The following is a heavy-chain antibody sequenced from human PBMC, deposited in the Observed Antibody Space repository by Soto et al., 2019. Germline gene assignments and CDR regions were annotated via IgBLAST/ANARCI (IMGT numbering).Heavy chain of an antibody. CDR1: GYTFTSYG. J-gene: IGHJ4*02. Sequence: GASVKVSCKASGYTFTSYGTSWVRQAPGQGLEWMGWISAYNGNTNYAQKLQGRVTMTTDTSTSTAYMELRSLRSDDTAVYYCARVGSNYGSGSYYHDYWGQGTLVTVSS. D-gene: IGHD3-10*01. CDR2: ISAYNGNT. CDR3: ARVGSNYGSGSYYHDY. V-gene: IGHV1-18*01.